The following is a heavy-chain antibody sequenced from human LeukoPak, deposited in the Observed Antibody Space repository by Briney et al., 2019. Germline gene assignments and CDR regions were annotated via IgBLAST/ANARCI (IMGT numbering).Heavy chain of an antibody. CDR1: GFTFSSYG. V-gene: IGHV3-23*01. CDR3: AKDAFSGSYLPSFDY. D-gene: IGHD1-26*01. J-gene: IGHJ4*02. CDR2: ISGSGGST. Sequence: GGSLRLSCAASGFTFSSYGMSWVRQAPGTGLEWVSAISGSGGSTYYADSVKGRFTISRDNSKNTLYLQMISLRAEDTAVYYCAKDAFSGSYLPSFDYWGQGTLVTVSS.